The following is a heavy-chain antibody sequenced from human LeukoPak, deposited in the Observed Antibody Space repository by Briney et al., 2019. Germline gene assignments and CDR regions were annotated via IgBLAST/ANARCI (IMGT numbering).Heavy chain of an antibody. V-gene: IGHV3-33*01. D-gene: IGHD3-22*01. CDR1: GFTFSYYG. CDR3: ARDADTSNHFSWLDY. CDR2: IWHDGSNE. J-gene: IGHJ4*02. Sequence: GVSLRLSCAASGFTFSYYGMQWVRQAPGKGLEWVALIWHDGSNEYYADSVKGRFTISRDNSKTTLYLQMNSLRAEDTAVYYCARDADTSNHFSWLDYWGQGTLVTVSS.